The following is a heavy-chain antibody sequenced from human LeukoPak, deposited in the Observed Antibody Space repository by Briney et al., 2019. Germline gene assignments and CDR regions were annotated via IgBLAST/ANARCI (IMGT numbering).Heavy chain of an antibody. V-gene: IGHV3-30*02. Sequence: GGSLRLSCAASGFTFSSYGMHWVRQAPGKGLEWVAFIRYDGSNKYYADSVKGRFTISRDNSKNTLYLQMNSLRAEDTAVYYCAKGTDSSGYYYYCYYMDVWGKGTTVTVSS. CDR2: IRYDGSNK. J-gene: IGHJ6*03. CDR1: GFTFSSYG. CDR3: AKGTDSSGYYYYCYYMDV. D-gene: IGHD3-22*01.